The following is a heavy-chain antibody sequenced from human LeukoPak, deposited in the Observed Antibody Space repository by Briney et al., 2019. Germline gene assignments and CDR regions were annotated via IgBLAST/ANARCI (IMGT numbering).Heavy chain of an antibody. Sequence: GGSLRLSCAASGFSFSDYAVSWVRQAPGKGLEWVSAISGSGGDTYCADSVKGRFTISRDNYKRTVFLQMDNRRAEDTAVYYCAKDPHFYYYYYMDAWGNGTTVTVSS. CDR3: AKDPHFYYYYYMDA. V-gene: IGHV3-23*01. CDR2: ISGSGGDT. J-gene: IGHJ6*03. CDR1: GFSFSDYA.